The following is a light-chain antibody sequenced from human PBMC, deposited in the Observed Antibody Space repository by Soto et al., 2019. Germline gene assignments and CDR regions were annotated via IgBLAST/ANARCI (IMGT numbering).Light chain of an antibody. CDR2: GAS. Sequence: EIVMTQSPATLSVSPGERATLSCRASQSVSSDLGWYQQKPGQAPRLLIYGASTRATAIPARFSGSGSGTEFTLTISSLQSEDFAAYYCQQYNNWPQTFGQGIKVEIK. CDR1: QSVSSD. V-gene: IGKV3-15*01. CDR3: QQYNNWPQT. J-gene: IGKJ1*01.